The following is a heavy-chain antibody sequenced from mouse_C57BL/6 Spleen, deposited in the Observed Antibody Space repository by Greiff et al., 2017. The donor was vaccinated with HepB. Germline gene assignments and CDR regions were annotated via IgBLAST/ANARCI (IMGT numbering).Heavy chain of an antibody. J-gene: IGHJ1*03. CDR1: GYTFTSYG. Sequence: VKLQESGAELARPGASVKLSCKASGYTFTSYGISWVKQRTGQGLEWIGEIYPRSGNTYYNEKFKGKATLTADKSSSTAYMELRSLTSEDSAVYFCARGRITTVVATPYWYFDVWGTGTTVTVSS. D-gene: IGHD1-1*01. CDR2: IYPRSGNT. CDR3: ARGRITTVVATPYWYFDV. V-gene: IGHV1-81*01.